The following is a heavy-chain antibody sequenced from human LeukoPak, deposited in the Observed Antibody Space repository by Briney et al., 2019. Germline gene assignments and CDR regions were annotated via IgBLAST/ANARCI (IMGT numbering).Heavy chain of an antibody. V-gene: IGHV1-24*01. Sequence: GASVKVSCKVSGYTLTELSMHWVRQAPGKGLEWMGGFGPEDGETIYAQKFQGRVTMTGDTSTDTAYMELSSLRSEDTAVYYCATIYSSSSRADYWGQGTLVTVSS. CDR1: GYTLTELS. D-gene: IGHD6-6*01. J-gene: IGHJ4*02. CDR3: ATIYSSSSRADY. CDR2: FGPEDGET.